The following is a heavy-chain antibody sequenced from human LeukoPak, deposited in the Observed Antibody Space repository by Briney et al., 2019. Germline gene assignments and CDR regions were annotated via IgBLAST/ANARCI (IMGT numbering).Heavy chain of an antibody. CDR1: GFTFDDYA. CDR2: ISWNSGSI. J-gene: IGHJ4*02. V-gene: IGHV3-9*01. CDR3: AKDNRRHYTSGPNPDSLH. D-gene: IGHD6-19*01. Sequence: GRSLRLSCAASGFTFDDYAMHWVRQAPGKGLEWVSGISWNSGSIDYADSVEGRFTISRDNAKNSLYLQMNSLRVEDTAFYYCAKDNRRHYTSGPNPDSLHWGQGALVTVSS.